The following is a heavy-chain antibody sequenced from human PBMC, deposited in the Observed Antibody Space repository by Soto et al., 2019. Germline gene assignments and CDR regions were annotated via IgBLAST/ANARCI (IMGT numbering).Heavy chain of an antibody. Sequence: EVQLVESGGGLVQPGGSLRLSCAASGFTLSGYWMHWVRQVPGKGLVWVSRVNSDETMTAYADSVKGRFTISRDNAKNTLYLQMNSLKADDTAVYYCVRGKDQSNTQTHSYFDFWGQGTVVAVSS. V-gene: IGHV3-74*01. J-gene: IGHJ4*02. D-gene: IGHD2-2*02. CDR2: VNSDETMT. CDR1: GFTLSGYW. CDR3: VRGKDQSNTQTHSYFDF.